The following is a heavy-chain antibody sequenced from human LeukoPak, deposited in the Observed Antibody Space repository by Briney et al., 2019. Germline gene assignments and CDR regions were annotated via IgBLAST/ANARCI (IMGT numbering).Heavy chain of an antibody. CDR1: GGSISSSSYY. CDR3: ARPLYYYDSSGYHF. J-gene: IGHJ4*02. Sequence: SETLSLTCTVSGGSISSSSYYWGWIRQPPGKGLEWLGSIYYSGSTYYNPSLKSRVTISVDTSKNQFSLKLSSVTAADTAVYYCARPLYYYDSSGYHFWGQGTLVTVSS. CDR2: IYYSGST. D-gene: IGHD3-22*01. V-gene: IGHV4-39*01.